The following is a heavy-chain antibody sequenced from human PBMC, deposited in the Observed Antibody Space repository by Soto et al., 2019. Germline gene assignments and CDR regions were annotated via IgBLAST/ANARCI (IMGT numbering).Heavy chain of an antibody. J-gene: IGHJ6*03. D-gene: IGHD2-15*01. Sequence: SETLSLTCTVSGGSISSYYWSWIRQPPGKGLEWIGYIYYSGSTNYNPSLKSRVTISVDTSKKQFSLKLSSVTAADTAVYYCARVGGGSTKYYYYYMDVWGKGTTVTVSS. CDR3: ARVGGGSTKYYYYYMDV. CDR2: IYYSGST. V-gene: IGHV4-59*01. CDR1: GGSISSYY.